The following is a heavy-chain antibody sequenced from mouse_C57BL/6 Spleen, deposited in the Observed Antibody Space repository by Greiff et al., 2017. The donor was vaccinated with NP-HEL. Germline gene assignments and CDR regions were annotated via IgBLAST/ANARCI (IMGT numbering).Heavy chain of an antibody. D-gene: IGHD1-1*01. CDR3: GSHYYGSSAAY. CDR2: IDPSDSYT. J-gene: IGHJ3*01. CDR1: GYTFTSYW. Sequence: QVQLQQPGAELVKPGASVKLSCKASGYTFTSYWMQWVKQRPGQGLEWIGEIDPSDSYTNYNQKFQGKAPLTVDTSSSTAYMQLSSLTSEDSAVYYCGSHYYGSSAAYWGQGTLVTVSA. V-gene: IGHV1-50*01.